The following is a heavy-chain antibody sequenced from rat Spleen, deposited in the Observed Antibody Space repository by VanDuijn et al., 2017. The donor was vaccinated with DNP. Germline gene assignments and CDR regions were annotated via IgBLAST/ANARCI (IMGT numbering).Heavy chain of an antibody. V-gene: IGHV2-15*01. Sequence: QVQLKESGPGLVQPSQTLSLTCTVSGFSLSSNSVSWIRQPPGKGLEWMGAIWSGGTTAYNSVLKSRLSFSRDTSKSQVFLKMNSLQTEDTAMYFCAREGFGVGVMDAWGQGASVTVSS. J-gene: IGHJ4*01. CDR3: AREGFGVGVMDA. D-gene: IGHD4-3*01. CDR1: GFSLSSNS. CDR2: IWSGGTT.